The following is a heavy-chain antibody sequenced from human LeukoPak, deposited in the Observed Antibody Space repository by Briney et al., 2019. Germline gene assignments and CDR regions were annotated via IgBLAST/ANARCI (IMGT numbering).Heavy chain of an antibody. Sequence: SETLSLTCTISGGSVSDYYWSWIRQSPGKGLEWIGYIYHTGSTSYSPSLKSRVTISADTSQNQFSLKLSSVTAADTAVYYCATQGYYDYVWGSYRSYYFDYWGQGTLVTVSS. CDR1: GGSVSDYY. D-gene: IGHD3-16*02. V-gene: IGHV4-59*02. CDR3: ATQGYYDYVWGSYRSYYFDY. J-gene: IGHJ4*02. CDR2: IYHTGST.